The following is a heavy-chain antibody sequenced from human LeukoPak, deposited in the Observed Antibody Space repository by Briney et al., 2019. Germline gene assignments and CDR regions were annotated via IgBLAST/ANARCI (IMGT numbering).Heavy chain of an antibody. CDR2: ISSSSSTI. V-gene: IGHV3-48*01. CDR3: ARDGYYGSGSYYTAGYYYYYMDV. D-gene: IGHD3-10*01. Sequence: GGSLRLSCAASGFTFSSYSMNWVRQAPGKGLEWVSYISSSSSTIYYADSVKGRFTISRDNAKNSLYLQMNSLRAEDTAVYYCARDGYYGSGSYYTAGYYYYYMDVWGKGTTVTVSS. J-gene: IGHJ6*03. CDR1: GFTFSSYS.